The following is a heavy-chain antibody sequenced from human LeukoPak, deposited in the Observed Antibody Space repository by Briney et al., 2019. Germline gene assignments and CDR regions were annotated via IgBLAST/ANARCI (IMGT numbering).Heavy chain of an antibody. D-gene: IGHD1-1*01. Sequence: PSETLSLTCTVSGVSISSYYWSWVRQPAGKGLEWIGRISYSGSTDYNPSLKSRVTMSVDTSKNQFSLKLSSVTAADTAVYYCTMVATGTMADYWGQGTLLTVSS. CDR1: GVSISSYY. V-gene: IGHV4-4*07. CDR2: ISYSGST. CDR3: TMVATGTMADY. J-gene: IGHJ4*02.